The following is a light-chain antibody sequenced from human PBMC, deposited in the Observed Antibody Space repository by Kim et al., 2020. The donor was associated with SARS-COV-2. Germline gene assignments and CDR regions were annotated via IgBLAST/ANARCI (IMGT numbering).Light chain of an antibody. CDR3: LQDYSYPRT. Sequence: AIQMTQSPSSLFASVGDRVTITCRASQDIRNDLGWYQHKSGQAPKVLIYGASTLQSGVPSRFSGSGSGTDFTLTISSLQPEDFATYYCLQDYSYPRTFGQGTKVDIK. CDR2: GAS. CDR1: QDIRND. J-gene: IGKJ1*01. V-gene: IGKV1-6*01.